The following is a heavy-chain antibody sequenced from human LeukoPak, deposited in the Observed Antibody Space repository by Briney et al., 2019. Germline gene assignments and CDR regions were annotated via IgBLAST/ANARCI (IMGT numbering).Heavy chain of an antibody. D-gene: IGHD1-26*01. CDR2: INQDGSGK. Sequence: PGGSLRLSCAASGFTFISYWMSWVRQAPGKGLEWVANINQDGSGKYYVDSVKGRFTISRDNAKNSLYLQMNSLRAEDTAVYYCARVVGAGYFDLWGRGTLVTVSS. CDR1: GFTFISYW. CDR3: ARVVGAGYFDL. V-gene: IGHV3-7*01. J-gene: IGHJ2*01.